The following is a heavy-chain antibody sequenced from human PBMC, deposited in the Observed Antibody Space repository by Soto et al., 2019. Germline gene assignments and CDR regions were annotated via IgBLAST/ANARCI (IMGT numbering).Heavy chain of an antibody. J-gene: IGHJ3*02. CDR2: TWPGHFDT. CDR1: GYTFSYYW. Sequence: EVQLVQSGAEVKKPGESLKISCKGSGYTFSYYWIAWVRQVPGKGLRWMGITWPGHFDTRFAPSFKGRVTISADESVSTAYLQWSSLTASDTAIYYCARRPMGYDFWNAHLDMWGQGTMVAVSS. V-gene: IGHV5-51*01. D-gene: IGHD3-3*01. CDR3: ARRPMGYDFWNAHLDM.